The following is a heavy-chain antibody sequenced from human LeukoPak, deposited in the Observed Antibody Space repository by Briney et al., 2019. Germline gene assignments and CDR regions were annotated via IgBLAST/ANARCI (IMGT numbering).Heavy chain of an antibody. Sequence: ASVKVSCKASGYTFTGYYMHWVRQAPGQGLEWTGWINPNSGGTNYAQKFQGRVTMTRDTSISTAYMELSRLRSDDTAVYYCARGNYYYDSSGLSYYFDYWGQGTLVTVS. CDR3: ARGNYYYDSSGLSYYFDY. CDR2: INPNSGGT. D-gene: IGHD3-22*01. CDR1: GYTFTGYY. J-gene: IGHJ4*02. V-gene: IGHV1-2*02.